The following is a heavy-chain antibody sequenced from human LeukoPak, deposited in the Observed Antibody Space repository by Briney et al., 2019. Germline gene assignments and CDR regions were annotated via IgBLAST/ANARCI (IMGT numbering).Heavy chain of an antibody. CDR2: IYYSGST. CDR3: ARGLRTYYYDSSGPFDY. CDR1: GDSISSAGYS. V-gene: IGHV4-30-2*03. J-gene: IGHJ4*02. Sequence: SETLSLTCAVSGDSISSAGYSWSWIRQPPGKGLEWIGHIYYSGSTYYNPSLKSRVTISVDTSKNQFSLKLSSVTAADTAVYYCARGLRTYYYDSSGPFDYWGQGTLVTVSS. D-gene: IGHD3-22*01.